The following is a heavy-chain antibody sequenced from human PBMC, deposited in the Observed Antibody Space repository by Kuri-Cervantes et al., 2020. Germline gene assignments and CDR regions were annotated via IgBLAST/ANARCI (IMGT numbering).Heavy chain of an antibody. D-gene: IGHD3-10*01. V-gene: IGHV3-11*01. J-gene: IGHJ6*02. CDR2: ISSSGSTI. CDR3: ARDPHFGGRFGELSPDYYYYGMDV. Sequence: GESLKISCAASGFTFSDYYMSWIRQAPGKGLEWVSYISSSGSTIYYADSVKGRFTISRDNAKNSLYLQMNSLRAEDTAVYYCARDPHFGGRFGELSPDYYYYGMDVWGQGTTVTVSS. CDR1: GFTFSDYY.